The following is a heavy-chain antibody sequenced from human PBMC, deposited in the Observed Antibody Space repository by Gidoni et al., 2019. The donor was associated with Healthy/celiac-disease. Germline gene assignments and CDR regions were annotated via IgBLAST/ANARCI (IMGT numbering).Heavy chain of an antibody. CDR1: GFTFSTSW. D-gene: IGHD4-17*01. V-gene: IGHV3-7*04. CDR3: ARGAYGDYGMDV. Sequence: EVQLVESGGGLVQPGGSLSLSCAASGFTFSTSWMSWVRQAPGKGLEWVANIKEDGSETYYVDSVKGRFTISRDNAKNSLYLQMNSLRADDTAVYYCARGAYGDYGMDVWGQGTTVTVSS. J-gene: IGHJ6*02. CDR2: IKEDGSET.